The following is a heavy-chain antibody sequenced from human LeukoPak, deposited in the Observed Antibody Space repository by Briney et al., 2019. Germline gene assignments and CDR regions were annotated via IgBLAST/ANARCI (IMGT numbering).Heavy chain of an antibody. CDR1: GYSFTNFW. CDR3: AAGGASAP. Sequence: GESLKISCKGSGYSFTNFWIGWVRQMPGKGLEWMGVISPGDSGIRYSPSFQGQVTISVDKSISTAYLQWSSLKTSDSAMYYCAAGGASAPWGQGTLVTVSS. V-gene: IGHV5-51*01. D-gene: IGHD3-16*01. J-gene: IGHJ5*02. CDR2: ISPGDSGI.